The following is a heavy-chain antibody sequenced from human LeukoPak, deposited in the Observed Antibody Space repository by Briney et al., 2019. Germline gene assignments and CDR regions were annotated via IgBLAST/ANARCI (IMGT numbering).Heavy chain of an antibody. CDR3: ARVPDYYGSGSYSLLFDY. Sequence: GASVKVSWKASGYTFTSYGISWVRQAPGQGLEWMGWISAYNGNTNYAQKLQGRVTMTTDTSTSTAYMELRSLRSDDTAVYYCARVPDYYGSGSYSLLFDYWGQGTLVTVSS. CDR1: GYTFTSYG. J-gene: IGHJ4*02. D-gene: IGHD3-10*01. CDR2: ISAYNGNT. V-gene: IGHV1-18*04.